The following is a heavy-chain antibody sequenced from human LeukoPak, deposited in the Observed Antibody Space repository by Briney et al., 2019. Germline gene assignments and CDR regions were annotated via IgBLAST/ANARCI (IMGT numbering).Heavy chain of an antibody. J-gene: IGHJ6*03. Sequence: GGSLRLSCAASGFTFSSYAMHWVRQAPGKGLEWVAVISYDGSNKYYADSVKGRFTISRDNSKNTLYLQMNSLRAEDTAVYYCARDYDFWSGYYPPYYMDVWGKGTTVTVSS. CDR3: ARDYDFWSGYYPPYYMDV. CDR1: GFTFSSYA. V-gene: IGHV3-30-3*01. CDR2: ISYDGSNK. D-gene: IGHD3-3*01.